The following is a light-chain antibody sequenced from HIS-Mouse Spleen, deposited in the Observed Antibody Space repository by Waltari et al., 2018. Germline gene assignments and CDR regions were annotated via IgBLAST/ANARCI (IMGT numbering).Light chain of an antibody. CDR2: EGS. Sequence: QSALTQPASVSGSPGQSITISCTVTSRDVGSYNLVAWYQQHPGKAPKLMIYEGSKRPSGVSNRFSGSKSGNTASLTISGLQAEDEADYYCCSYAGSSTFEIFGGGTKLTVL. CDR3: CSYAGSSTFEI. V-gene: IGLV2-23*03. CDR1: SRDVGSYNL. J-gene: IGLJ2*01.